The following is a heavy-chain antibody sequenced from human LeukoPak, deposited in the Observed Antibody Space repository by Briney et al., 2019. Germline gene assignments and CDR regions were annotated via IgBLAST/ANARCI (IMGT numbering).Heavy chain of an antibody. Sequence: MTSETLSLTCAVYGGSFSGYYWSWIRQPPGKGLEWIGEINHSGSTNYNPSLKSRVTISVDTSKNQFSLKLSSVTAADTAVYYCASGTRFYYYGMDVWGQGTTVTVSS. D-gene: IGHD3-3*01. V-gene: IGHV4-34*01. J-gene: IGHJ6*02. CDR2: INHSGST. CDR3: ASGTRFYYYGMDV. CDR1: GGSFSGYY.